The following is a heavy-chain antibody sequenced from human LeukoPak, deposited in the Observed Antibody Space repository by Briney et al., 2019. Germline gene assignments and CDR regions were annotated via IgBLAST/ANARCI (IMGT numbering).Heavy chain of an antibody. CDR1: GSSFTSYW. D-gene: IGHD4-23*01. V-gene: IGHV5-51*01. CDR2: IYTGEYDI. Sequence: GAPLKISCKSSGSSFTSYWIGWGRQMPGKGLEEMGIIYTGEYDIRYSPSLQGQVTISADKSISTAYLQWRSVKAADYAMYFYARRMPRWGAFDIWGQETMVAFSS. CDR3: ARRMPRWGAFDI. J-gene: IGHJ3*02.